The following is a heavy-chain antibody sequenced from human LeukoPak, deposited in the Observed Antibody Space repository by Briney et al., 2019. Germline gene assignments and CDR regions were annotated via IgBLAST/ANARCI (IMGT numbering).Heavy chain of an antibody. V-gene: IGHV4-34*01. Sequence: TSETLSLTCAVYGGSFSGYYWSWIRQPPGKGLDWIGEINHSGSTNYNPSLKSRVTISVDMSKNQFSLKLSSVTAADTAVYYCARGGSSSWPNYYYYYYMDVWGKGTTVTVSS. J-gene: IGHJ6*03. CDR3: ARGGSSSWPNYYYYYYMDV. CDR1: GGSFSGYY. D-gene: IGHD6-13*01. CDR2: INHSGST.